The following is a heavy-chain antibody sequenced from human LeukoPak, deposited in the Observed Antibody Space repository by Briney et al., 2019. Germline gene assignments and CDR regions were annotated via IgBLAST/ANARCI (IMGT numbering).Heavy chain of an antibody. CDR1: GGSISSGDYY. V-gene: IGHV4-30-4*08. CDR2: IYYSGST. J-gene: IGHJ3*02. CDR3: ARIVGAGDAFDI. Sequence: SETLSLTCTVSGGSISSGDYYWSWIRQPPGKGLEWIGYIYYSGSTYYNPSLKSRVTISVDTSKNQFSLRLSSVTAADTAVYYCARIVGAGDAFDIWGQGTMVTVSS. D-gene: IGHD1-26*01.